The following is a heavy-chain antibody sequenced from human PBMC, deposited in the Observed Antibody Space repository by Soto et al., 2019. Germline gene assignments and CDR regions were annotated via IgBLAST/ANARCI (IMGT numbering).Heavy chain of an antibody. CDR1: GGSVSSIGYY. CDR3: ASHQSSSSGRYFDY. V-gene: IGHV4-39*01. D-gene: IGHD6-6*01. CDR2: IYYSGST. Sequence: QLLESGPGLVTPSETLSLTCTVSGGSVSSIGYYWGWIRQPPGKGREWIATIYYSGSTYYNQSLKSRVTMSVETSNNQFSLKLSSVTAADTADYYCASHQSSSSGRYFDYWGQGALVTVSS. J-gene: IGHJ4*02.